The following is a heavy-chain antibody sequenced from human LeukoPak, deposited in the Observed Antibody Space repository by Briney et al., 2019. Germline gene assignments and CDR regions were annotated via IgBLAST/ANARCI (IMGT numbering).Heavy chain of an antibody. D-gene: IGHD6-13*01. CDR2: ISDSGGST. J-gene: IGHJ5*02. CDR1: GFTFSSYA. Sequence: GGSLRLSCAASGFTFSSYAMSWVRQAPGKGLEWVSAISDSGGSTYYADSVKGRFTISRDNSKNTLYLQMNSLRAEDTAVYYCAKNQQLVEYNWFDPWGQGTLVTVSS. V-gene: IGHV3-23*01. CDR3: AKNQQLVEYNWFDP.